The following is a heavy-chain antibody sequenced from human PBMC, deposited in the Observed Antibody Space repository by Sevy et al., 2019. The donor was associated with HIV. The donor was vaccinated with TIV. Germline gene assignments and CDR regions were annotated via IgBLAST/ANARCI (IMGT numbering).Heavy chain of an antibody. J-gene: IGHJ6*02. CDR3: AKGDSTFYGMDV. V-gene: IGHV3-23*01. CDR1: GFTFSTYT. CDR2: ISGSGGST. D-gene: IGHD6-13*01. Sequence: GSLRLSCAASGFTFSTYTMNWVRQAPGKGLEWVSAISGSGGSTYYADSVKGRSTISRDKSKNTLYLQMNNLRAEDTAVYYCAKGDSTFYGMDVWGQGTTVTVSS.